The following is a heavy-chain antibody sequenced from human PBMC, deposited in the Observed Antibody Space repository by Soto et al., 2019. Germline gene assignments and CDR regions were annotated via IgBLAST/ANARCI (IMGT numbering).Heavy chain of an antibody. CDR3: ARFGSLRFLEWLPEDYGMDV. J-gene: IGHJ6*02. Sequence: QVQLVQSGAEVKKPGSSVKVSCKASGGTFSSYAISWVRQAPGQGLEWMGGIIPIFGTANYAQKFQGRVTIPADESTSKAYMELSSLRSEDTAVYYCARFGSLRFLEWLPEDYGMDVWGQGTTVTVSS. CDR2: IIPIFGTA. CDR1: GGTFSSYA. V-gene: IGHV1-69*01. D-gene: IGHD3-3*01.